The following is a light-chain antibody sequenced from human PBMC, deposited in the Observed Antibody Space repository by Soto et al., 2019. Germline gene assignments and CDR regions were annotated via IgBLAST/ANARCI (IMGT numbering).Light chain of an antibody. CDR1: SSNIGAGYV. J-gene: IGLJ1*01. CDR3: QSYDNSLSGFYV. V-gene: IGLV1-40*01. CDR2: GNS. Sequence: QSVLTQPPSVSGAPGQRVTISCTGSSSNIGAGYVVHWYQQLPGTAPKLLIYGNSNRPSGVPDRFSGSKSGTSASLAITGLQAEDEADYYCQSYDNSLSGFYVSGTGTKVTVL.